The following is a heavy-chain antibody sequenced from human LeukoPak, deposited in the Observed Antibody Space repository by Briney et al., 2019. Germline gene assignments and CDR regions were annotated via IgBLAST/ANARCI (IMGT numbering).Heavy chain of an antibody. Sequence: GGSLRLSCAASGFTFSGSAMHWVRQASGKGLEWVGRIRSEANSYATAYAASAKGRFTISRDDSKNTAYLQMNSLKTEDTAVYYCTRQRDGYIYAGVDYWGQGTLVTVSS. CDR3: TRQRDGYIYAGVDY. D-gene: IGHD5-24*01. CDR1: GFTFSGSA. CDR2: IRSEANSYAT. V-gene: IGHV3-73*01. J-gene: IGHJ4*02.